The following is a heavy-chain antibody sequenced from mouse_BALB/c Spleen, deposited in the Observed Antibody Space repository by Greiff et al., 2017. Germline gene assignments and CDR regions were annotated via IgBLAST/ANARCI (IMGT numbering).Heavy chain of an antibody. CDR1: GFDFSRYW. Sequence: TASGFDFSRYWTSWVRQAPGKGLEWIGEINPDSSTINYTPSLTDKFIISRDNAKNTLYLQMSKVRSEDTALYYCARRYYGSSYDYWGQGTTLTVSS. CDR3: ARRYYGSSYDY. CDR2: INPDSSTI. V-gene: IGHV4-1*02. D-gene: IGHD1-1*01. J-gene: IGHJ2*01.